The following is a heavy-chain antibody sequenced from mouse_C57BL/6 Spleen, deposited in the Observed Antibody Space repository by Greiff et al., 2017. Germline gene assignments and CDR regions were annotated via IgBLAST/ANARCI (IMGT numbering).Heavy chain of an antibody. V-gene: IGHV1-9*01. CDR2: ILPGSGST. CDR1: GYTFTGYW. CDR3: ASASYYGSSYVEGFAY. D-gene: IGHD1-1*01. Sequence: VQLQQSGAELMKPGASVKLSCKATGYTFTGYWIEWVKQRPGHGLEWIGEILPGSGSTNYNEKFKGKGTFTADTSSNTAYMQLSSLTTEDSAIYYCASASYYGSSYVEGFAYWGQGTLVTVSA. J-gene: IGHJ3*01.